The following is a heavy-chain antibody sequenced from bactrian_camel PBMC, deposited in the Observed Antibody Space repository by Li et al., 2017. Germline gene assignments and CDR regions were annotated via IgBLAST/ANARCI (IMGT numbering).Heavy chain of an antibody. V-gene: IGHV3S6*01. CDR3: TTGNY. J-gene: IGHJ4*01. D-gene: IGHD6*01. CDR2: ISSDGDNT. CDR1: GFTINFYW. Sequence: HVQLVESGGGVVQPGGSLKLSCAASGFTINFYWMYWVRQAPGKGLEWMSSISSDGDNTYSADSVMGRFTISRDNAKNTLYLQMNSLKSEDTALYYCTTGNYWGQGTQVTVSS.